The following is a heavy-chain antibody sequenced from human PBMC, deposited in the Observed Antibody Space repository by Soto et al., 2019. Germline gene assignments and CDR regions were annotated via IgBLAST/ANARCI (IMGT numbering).Heavy chain of an antibody. CDR1: GFIFSSYD. V-gene: IGHV3-48*04. Sequence: EVQLVESGGGLVQPGGSLRLSCAASGFIFSSYDMNWVRQAPGKGLEWVSYISSGSGNILYADSVKGRFTISRDNAKNLLYLQMNSLRAEDTAVYYCARPYGTGSLNWFDPWGQGTLVTVSS. J-gene: IGHJ5*02. D-gene: IGHD3-10*01. CDR3: ARPYGTGSLNWFDP. CDR2: ISSGSGNI.